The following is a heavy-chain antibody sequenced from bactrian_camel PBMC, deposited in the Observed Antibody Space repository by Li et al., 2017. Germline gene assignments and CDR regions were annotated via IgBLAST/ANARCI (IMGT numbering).Heavy chain of an antibody. CDR2: INNGGGST. J-gene: IGHJ4*01. V-gene: IGHV3S40*01. CDR1: GITFSRND. D-gene: IGHD6*01. CDR3: AAGHLIICTAFLIPSFPY. Sequence: VQLVESGGGLVQPGESLRLSCVASGITFSRNDMSWVRQAPGKELEWVAGINNGGGSTYYVDSVIGRFTISRDNGKNTLDLQMDSLTPDDTAMYYCAAGHLIICTAFLIPSFPYWGQGTQVTVS.